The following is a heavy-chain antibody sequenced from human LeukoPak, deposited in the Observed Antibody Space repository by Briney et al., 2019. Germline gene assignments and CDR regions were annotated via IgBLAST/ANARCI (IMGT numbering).Heavy chain of an antibody. D-gene: IGHD3-16*01. CDR3: AREFQFG. Sequence: SETLSLTCTVSGVSINDYYWSWIRQPPGKGLEWIAYIYYSANTKYNPSFNSRVTISVDTSKNQFSLKLSSVTAADTAVYYCAREFQFGWGQGTLVTVSS. CDR1: GVSINDYY. J-gene: IGHJ4*02. V-gene: IGHV4-59*12. CDR2: IYYSANT.